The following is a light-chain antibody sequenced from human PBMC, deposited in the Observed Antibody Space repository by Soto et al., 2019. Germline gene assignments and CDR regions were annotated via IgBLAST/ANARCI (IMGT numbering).Light chain of an antibody. CDR2: DVS. J-gene: IGLJ2*01. Sequence: QSVLTQPPSASGSPGQSVTISCTGTSSDVGGYNYVCWYQQYPGKAPKLMIYDVSKRPSGVADRFSGSKLGNTASLTVSGLQAEDAADYYCSSYAGGNVVVFGGGTKLTVL. CDR1: SSDVGGYNY. CDR3: SSYAGGNVVV. V-gene: IGLV2-8*01.